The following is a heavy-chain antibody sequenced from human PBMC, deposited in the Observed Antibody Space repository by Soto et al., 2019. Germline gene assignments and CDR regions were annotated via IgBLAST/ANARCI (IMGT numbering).Heavy chain of an antibody. CDR1: GFTFSSYA. J-gene: IGHJ3*02. D-gene: IGHD5-12*01. V-gene: IGHV3-23*01. CDR3: AKDAGYSGYERANVAFDI. CDR2: ISGSGGST. Sequence: GGSLRLSCAASGFTFSSYAMSWVRQAPGKGLEWVSAISGSGGSTYYADSVKGRFTISRDNSKNTLYLQMNSLRAEDTAVYYCAKDAGYSGYERANVAFDIWGQGTMVTVSS.